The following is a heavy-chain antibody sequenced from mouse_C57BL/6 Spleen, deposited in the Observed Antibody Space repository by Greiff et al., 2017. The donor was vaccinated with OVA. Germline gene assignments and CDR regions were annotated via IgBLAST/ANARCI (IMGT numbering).Heavy chain of an antibody. CDR1: GYTFTSYW. J-gene: IGHJ4*01. Sequence: VQLQQPGAELVKPGASVKLSCKASGYTFTSYWMQWVKQRPGQGLEWIGEIDPSDSYTNYNQKFKGKATLTVDTSSSTAYMQLSSLTSEDSAVDYCATHYYGSSFYAMDYWGQGTSVTVSS. CDR2: IDPSDSYT. CDR3: ATHYYGSSFYAMDY. V-gene: IGHV1-50*01. D-gene: IGHD1-1*01.